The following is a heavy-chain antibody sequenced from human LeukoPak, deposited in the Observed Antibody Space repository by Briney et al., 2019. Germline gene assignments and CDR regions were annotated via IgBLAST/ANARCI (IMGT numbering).Heavy chain of an antibody. D-gene: IGHD3-22*01. CDR3: AKATGGYYDSSGYYGY. V-gene: IGHV3-23*01. CDR2: ISNSDGST. CDR1: GFTFSSYA. Sequence: PGGSLRLSCAASGFTFSSYAMSWVRQAPGKGLEWVSTISNSDGSTYYADSVKGRFTISRDNSKNTLYLQMNSLRAEDTAVYYCAKATGGYYDSSGYYGYWGQGILVTVSS. J-gene: IGHJ4*02.